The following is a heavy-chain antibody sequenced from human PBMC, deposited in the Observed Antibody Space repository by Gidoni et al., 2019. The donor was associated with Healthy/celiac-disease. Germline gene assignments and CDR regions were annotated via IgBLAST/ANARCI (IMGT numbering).Heavy chain of an antibody. CDR1: GGSFSVYY. CDR3: AGEDIVVVVAATRYNWFDP. J-gene: IGHJ5*02. D-gene: IGHD2-15*01. CDR2: INHSGST. V-gene: IGHV4-34*01. Sequence: QVQLQQWGAGLLKPSETLSLTCAVYGGSFSVYYWSWIRPPPGKGLEWIGEINHSGSTNYNPSLKSRVTISVDTSKNQFSLKLSSVTAADTAVYYCAGEDIVVVVAATRYNWFDPWGQGTLVTVSS.